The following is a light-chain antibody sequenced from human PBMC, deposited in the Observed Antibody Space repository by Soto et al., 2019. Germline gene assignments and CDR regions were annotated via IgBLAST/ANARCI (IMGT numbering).Light chain of an antibody. Sequence: QSALTQPPSASGSPGQSVTISCTGTSSDVGGYVYVPWYQQHPGKAPKLMIYEVSKRPSGVPDRFSGSKSGNTASLTVSGLQADDEADYYCSSYAGINNFYVFGTGTKVTVL. CDR1: SSDVGGYVY. CDR3: SSYAGINNFYV. J-gene: IGLJ1*01. V-gene: IGLV2-8*01. CDR2: EVS.